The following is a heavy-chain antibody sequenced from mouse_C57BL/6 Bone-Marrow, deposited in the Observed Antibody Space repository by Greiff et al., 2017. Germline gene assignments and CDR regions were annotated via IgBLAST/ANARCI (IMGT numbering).Heavy chain of an antibody. Sequence: VQLQQSGAELVKPGASVKMSCKASGYTFTSYWITWVKQRPGQGLEWIGDIYPGSGSTNYNEKFKSKATLTVDTSSSTAYMQLSSLTSEDSAVYYCARALCSSSYFDYWGQGTTLTVSS. CDR2: IYPGSGST. V-gene: IGHV1-55*01. CDR3: ARALCSSSYFDY. J-gene: IGHJ2*01. CDR1: GYTFTSYW. D-gene: IGHD1-1*01.